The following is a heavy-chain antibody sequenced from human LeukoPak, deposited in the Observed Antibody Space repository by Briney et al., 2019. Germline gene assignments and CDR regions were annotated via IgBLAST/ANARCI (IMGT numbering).Heavy chain of an antibody. CDR1: GYTFSSYG. CDR2: INPNSGGT. CDR3: AKTDSSGWYYFDY. V-gene: IGHV1-2*02. D-gene: IGHD6-19*01. J-gene: IGHJ4*02. Sequence: GASVKVSCKASGYTFSSYGISWVRQAPGQGLEWMGWINPNSGGTNYAQKFQGRVTMTRDTSISTAYMELSRLRSDDTAVYCCAKTDSSGWYYFDYWGQGTLVTVSS.